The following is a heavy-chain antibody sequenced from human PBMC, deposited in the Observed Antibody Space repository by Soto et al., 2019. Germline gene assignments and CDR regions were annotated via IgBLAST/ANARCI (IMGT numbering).Heavy chain of an antibody. CDR1: GFTFSSYA. Sequence: QVQLVESGGGVVQPGRSLRLSCAASGFTFSSYAMHWVRQAPGKGLEWVAVMSYDGSNKYYADSVKGRFTISRDNSKNTLYLQMNSLSTEDTSVYYCASAHDSRDYYIFSIGYWGQGTLVTVSS. D-gene: IGHD3-22*01. CDR2: MSYDGSNK. J-gene: IGHJ4*02. V-gene: IGHV3-30-3*01. CDR3: ASAHDSRDYYIFSIGY.